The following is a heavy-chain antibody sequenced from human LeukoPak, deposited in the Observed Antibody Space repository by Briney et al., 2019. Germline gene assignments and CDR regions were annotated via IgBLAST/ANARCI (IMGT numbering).Heavy chain of an antibody. J-gene: IGHJ4*02. CDR2: ISYDGSNK. V-gene: IGHV3-30*18. Sequence: GGSLRLSCAASGFTFSSYGMHWVRQAPGKGLEWVAVISYDGSNKYYADSVKGRFTISRDNSKNTLYLQMNSLRAEDTAVYYCAKDTYTALDYWAREPWSPSPQ. CDR3: AKDTYTALDY. D-gene: IGHD5-18*01. CDR1: GFTFSSYG.